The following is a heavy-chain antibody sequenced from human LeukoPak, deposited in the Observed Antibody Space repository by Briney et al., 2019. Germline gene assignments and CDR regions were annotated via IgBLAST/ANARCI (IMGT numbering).Heavy chain of an antibody. V-gene: IGHV1-69*05. CDR1: AGTFSSYA. CDR3: ARESDYDYVWGSSTS. CDR2: IIPIFGTA. J-gene: IGHJ4*02. Sequence: SVKVSCKASAGTFSSYAISWVRQAPGQGLEWLGGIIPIFGTANYAQKFQGRVTITTDESTSTAYMELSSLRSEDTAVYYCARESDYDYVWGSSTSWGQGTLVTVSS. D-gene: IGHD3-16*01.